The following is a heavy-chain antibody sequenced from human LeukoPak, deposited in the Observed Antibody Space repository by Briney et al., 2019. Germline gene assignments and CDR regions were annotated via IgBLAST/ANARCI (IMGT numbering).Heavy chain of an antibody. CDR2: IIGIGVMT. CDR3: AKTLSGSHSYQSGDY. Sequence: PGGSLRLSCAASGFTFSSYAMSWVRQAPGKGLEWVSAIIGIGVMTYYADSVKGRFTMSRDNSKNTLYLQINTLTAEDTAVYFFAKTLSGSHSYQSGDYWGQGPLVTVS. J-gene: IGHJ4*02. CDR1: GFTFSSYA. D-gene: IGHD3-16*02. V-gene: IGHV3-23*01.